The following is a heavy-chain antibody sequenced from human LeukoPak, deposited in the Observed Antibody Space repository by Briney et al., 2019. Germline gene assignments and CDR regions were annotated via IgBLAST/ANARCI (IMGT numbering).Heavy chain of an antibody. V-gene: IGHV4-39*07. CDR3: APGYVDVDWFDP. J-gene: IGHJ5*02. Sequence: KPSETLSLTCTVSGASISSSSYYWGWIRQPPGKGLEWIGSIYYSGSTYYNPSLKSRVTISVDTSKNQFSLKLSSVTAADPAVYYCAPGYVDVDWFDPWGQGTLVTVSS. CDR2: IYYSGST. CDR1: GASISSSSYY. D-gene: IGHD5-12*01.